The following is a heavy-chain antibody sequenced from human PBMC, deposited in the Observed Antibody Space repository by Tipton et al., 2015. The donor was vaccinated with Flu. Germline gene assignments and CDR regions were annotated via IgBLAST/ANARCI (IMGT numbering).Heavy chain of an antibody. J-gene: IGHJ6*02. CDR1: DDSISSYY. Sequence: TLSLTCTVSDDSISSYYWSWIRQPPGKGLQWMGYIYHSGSSKYSPSLKSRLTISVDSSKNQFSLRLTSVTAADTAVYYCARARAPYYYYAMDVWGQGITVTVPS. CDR2: IYHSGSS. CDR3: ARARAPYYYYAMDV. V-gene: IGHV4-59*01.